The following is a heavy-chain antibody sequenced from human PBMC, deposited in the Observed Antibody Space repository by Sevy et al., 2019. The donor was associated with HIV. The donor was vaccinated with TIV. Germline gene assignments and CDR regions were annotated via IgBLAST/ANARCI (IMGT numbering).Heavy chain of an antibody. CDR2: INPNSGGT. Sequence: ASVKVSCKASGYTFTGYYMHWVRQAPGQGLEWMGWINPNSGGTNYAQKFQGRVTMTMDTSISTAYMELSRLRSDDTAVYYCARDRNHYYDSSGYYSFDIWGQGTMVTVSS. J-gene: IGHJ3*02. CDR3: ARDRNHYYDSSGYYSFDI. CDR1: GYTFTGYY. V-gene: IGHV1-2*02. D-gene: IGHD3-22*01.